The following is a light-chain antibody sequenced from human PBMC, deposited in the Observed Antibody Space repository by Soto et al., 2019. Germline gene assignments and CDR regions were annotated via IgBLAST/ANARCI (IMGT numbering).Light chain of an antibody. V-gene: IGLV2-14*01. J-gene: IGLJ2*01. Sequence: QSVLTQPASVSGSPGQSITISCTGTSSDVGGYNYVSWYQQYPGKAPKLIIYDVSNRPSGVSNRFSGSKSGNTASLTISGLQAEDEADYYCSSYTSSSTPVVFGGGTKVTV. CDR1: SSDVGGYNY. CDR2: DVS. CDR3: SSYTSSSTPVV.